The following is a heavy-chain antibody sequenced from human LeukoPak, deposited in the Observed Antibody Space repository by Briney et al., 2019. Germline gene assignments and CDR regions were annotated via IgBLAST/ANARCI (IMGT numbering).Heavy chain of an antibody. Sequence: PSGTLSLTCTVSGGSISSSDYYWGWIRQLPGKGLEWIGSIYYGGSTYYNPSLKSRVTISVDTSMNQFSLKLSFVTTADTAVYYCARATSTTYYYDSSGYYYDWFDPWGQGTLVTVSS. J-gene: IGHJ5*02. V-gene: IGHV4-39*01. D-gene: IGHD3-22*01. CDR2: IYYGGST. CDR1: GGSISSSDYY. CDR3: ARATSTTYYYDSSGYYYDWFDP.